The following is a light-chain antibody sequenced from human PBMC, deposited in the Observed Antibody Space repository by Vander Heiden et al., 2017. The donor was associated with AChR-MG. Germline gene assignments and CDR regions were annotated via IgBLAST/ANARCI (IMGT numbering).Light chain of an antibody. CDR1: QSISSY. Sequence: DLQMTQSPSSLSASVGDRVTITCRASQSISSYLNWYQQKPGKAPKLLIYAASSLQSGVPSRFSGSGSETDFTLTISSLQPEDFATYYCQQSYSTPPLTFGGGTKVEIK. V-gene: IGKV1-39*01. CDR3: QQSYSTPPLT. J-gene: IGKJ4*01. CDR2: AAS.